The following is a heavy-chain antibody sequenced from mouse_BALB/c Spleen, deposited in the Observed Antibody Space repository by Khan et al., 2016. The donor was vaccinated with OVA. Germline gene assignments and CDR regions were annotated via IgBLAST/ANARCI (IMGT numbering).Heavy chain of an antibody. V-gene: IGHV5-17*02. J-gene: IGHJ2*01. CDR2: ISADSSTI. Sequence: VELLQSGGGLVQPGGSRKLSCVASGFTFSSFGMHWVSQAPEKGLEWVAYISADSSTIYYTHTVKGRFTISRDKPHNTLFLQLTSLRSEDMAMYYCASAYFYGYYFDQWGQGTILTVSS. D-gene: IGHD1-1*01. CDR3: ASAYFYGYYFDQ. CDR1: GFTFSSFG.